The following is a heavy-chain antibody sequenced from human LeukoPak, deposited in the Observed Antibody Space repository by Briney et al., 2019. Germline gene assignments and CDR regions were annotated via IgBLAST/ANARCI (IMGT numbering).Heavy chain of an antibody. J-gene: IGHJ4*02. CDR3: ARDGTYGSGSPM. Sequence: SVKVSCKASGYTFTSYYMHWVRQAPGQGLEWMGRIIPIFGTANYAQKFQGRVTITTDESTSTAYMELSSLRSEDTAVYYCARDGTYGSGSPMWGQGTLVTVSS. CDR2: IIPIFGTA. V-gene: IGHV1-69*05. CDR1: GYTFTSYY. D-gene: IGHD3-10*01.